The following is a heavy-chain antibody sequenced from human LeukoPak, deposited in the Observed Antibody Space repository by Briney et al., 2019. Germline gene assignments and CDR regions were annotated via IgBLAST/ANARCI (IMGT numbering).Heavy chain of an antibody. D-gene: IGHD5-24*01. CDR2: ISYDGTRK. Sequence: AGGFLRLSCAASQFTFRAYPMHWVRQAPGKGLEWVAFISYDGTRKYSADSVKGRFTISRDNSKSTLYLQMHSLTAEDTAVYYCARDRGYNYAPFDSWGQGTLVTVSS. J-gene: IGHJ4*02. V-gene: IGHV3-30*04. CDR3: ARDRGYNYAPFDS. CDR1: QFTFRAYP.